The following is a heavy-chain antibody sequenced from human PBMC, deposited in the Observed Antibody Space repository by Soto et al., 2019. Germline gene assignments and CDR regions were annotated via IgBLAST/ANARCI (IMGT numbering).Heavy chain of an antibody. CDR2: ISLSGSTI. CDR1: GFAFSNYE. V-gene: IGHV3-48*03. CDR3: ARESFSASPNFFDY. D-gene: IGHD3-3*02. J-gene: IGHJ4*02. Sequence: LRLSCAASGFAFSNYEMNWVRQAPGKGLEWVSYISLSGSTIYYADSVKGRFTISRDDAKNSLYLQMDSLRADDTAVYYCARESFSASPNFFDYWGQGTLVTVSS.